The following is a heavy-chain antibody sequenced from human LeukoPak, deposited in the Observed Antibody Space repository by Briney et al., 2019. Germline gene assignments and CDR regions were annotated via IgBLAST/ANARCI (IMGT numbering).Heavy chain of an antibody. V-gene: IGHV1-8*01. CDR2: INPNSGNT. CDR1: GGTFSSYA. J-gene: IGHJ5*02. Sequence: ASVKVSCKASGGTFSSYAISWVRQATGQGLEWMGWINPNSGNTGYTQKFQGRVTMTRNTSLSTAYMKLTSLKSEDTAVYYCARSLGTYWGKDFLNWFDPWGQGTLVTVSS. CDR3: ARSLGTYWGKDFLNWFDP. D-gene: IGHD3-16*01.